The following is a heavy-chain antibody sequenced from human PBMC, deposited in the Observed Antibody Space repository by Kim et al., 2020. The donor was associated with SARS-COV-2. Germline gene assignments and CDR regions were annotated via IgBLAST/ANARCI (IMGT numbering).Heavy chain of an antibody. D-gene: IGHD3-3*01. J-gene: IGHJ4*02. CDR1: GFTFDDYA. CDR3: AKDLFPVVLRFLEWLSRGLGGFGY. CDR2: ISGDGGST. Sequence: GGSLRLSCAASGFTFDDYAMHWVRQAPGKGLEWVSLISGDGGSTYYADSVKGRFTISRDNSKNSLYLQMNSLRTEDTALYYCAKDLFPVVLRFLEWLSRGLGGFGYWGQGTLVTVSS. V-gene: IGHV3-43*02.